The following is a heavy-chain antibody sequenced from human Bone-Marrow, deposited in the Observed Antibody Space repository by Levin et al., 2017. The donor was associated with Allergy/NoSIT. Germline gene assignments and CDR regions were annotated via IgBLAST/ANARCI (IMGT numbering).Heavy chain of an antibody. CDR3: AREGRSSAWDDGYLEL. Sequence: GGSLRLSCAASGFIFSDRDFHWVRQVPGKGLEWLSGIGPSGDSYYPDSVKGRFTISRENGKSSLYLQMNSLTAGDTAVYYCAREGRSSAWDDGYLELWGRGTLVTVSS. V-gene: IGHV3-13*01. D-gene: IGHD2-2*01. J-gene: IGHJ2*01. CDR1: GFIFSDRD. CDR2: IGPSGDS.